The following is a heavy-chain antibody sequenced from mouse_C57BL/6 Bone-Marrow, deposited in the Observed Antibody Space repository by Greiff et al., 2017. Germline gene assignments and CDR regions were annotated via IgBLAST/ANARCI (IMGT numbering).Heavy chain of an antibody. CDR3: ARHSNPGYFDV. J-gene: IGHJ1*03. CDR2: ISGGGGNT. Sequence: EVKLVESGGGLVKPGWSLKLSCAASGFTFSSYTMSWVRQTPEKRLEWVATISGGGGNTYYPDSVKGRFTISRDNAKNTLYLQMSSLRSEDTALYYCARHSNPGYFDVWGTGTTVTVSS. D-gene: IGHD2-5*01. CDR1: GFTFSSYT. V-gene: IGHV5-9*01.